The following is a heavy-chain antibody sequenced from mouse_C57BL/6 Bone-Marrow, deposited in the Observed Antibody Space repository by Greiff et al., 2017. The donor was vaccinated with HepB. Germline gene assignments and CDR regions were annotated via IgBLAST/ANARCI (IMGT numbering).Heavy chain of an antibody. J-gene: IGHJ4*01. CDR2: INPNNGGT. V-gene: IGHV1-18*01. Sequence: VHVKQSGPELVKPGASVKIPCKASGYTFTDYNMDWVKQSHGKSLEWIGDINPNNGGTIYNQKFKGKATLTVDKSSSTAYMELRSLTSEDTAVYYCARWGYYGSSYAMDYWGQGTSVTVSS. D-gene: IGHD1-1*01. CDR3: ARWGYYGSSYAMDY. CDR1: GYTFTDYN.